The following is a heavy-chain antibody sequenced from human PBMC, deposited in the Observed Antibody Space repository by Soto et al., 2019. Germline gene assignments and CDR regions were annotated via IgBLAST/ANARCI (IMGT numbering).Heavy chain of an antibody. CDR3: ATTYSSSPPFDY. Sequence: SETLSLTCAVYGGSFSGYYWSWIRQPPGKGLEWIGEINHSGSTNYNPSLKSRVTISVDTSKNQFSLKLSSVTAADTAVYYCATTYSSSPPFDYWGQGTLVTVSS. V-gene: IGHV4-34*01. CDR1: GGSFSGYY. D-gene: IGHD6-6*01. J-gene: IGHJ4*02. CDR2: INHSGST.